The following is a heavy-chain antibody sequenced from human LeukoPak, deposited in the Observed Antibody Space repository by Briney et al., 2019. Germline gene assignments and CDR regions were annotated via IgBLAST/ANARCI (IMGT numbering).Heavy chain of an antibody. CDR3: ARDIAAAGTRAGFLDY. J-gene: IGHJ4*02. CDR2: IKQDGSEE. V-gene: IGHV3-7*01. D-gene: IGHD6-13*01. Sequence: PGGSLRLSCAASGFTFSNYWISWVRQAPGKGLEWVANIKQDGSEEYYVDSVKGRFTISRDNAENSLYLQMDSLRAEDTAVYYCARDIAAAGTRAGFLDYWGQGTLVTVSS. CDR1: GFTFSNYW.